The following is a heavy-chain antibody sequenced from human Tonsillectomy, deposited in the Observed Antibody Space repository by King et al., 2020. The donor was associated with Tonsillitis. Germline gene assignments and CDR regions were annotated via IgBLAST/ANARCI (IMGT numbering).Heavy chain of an antibody. CDR1: GFTFSSFG. CDR2: ISYDGSNK. V-gene: IGHV3-30*18. Sequence: VQLVESGGGVVQSGRSLRLSCAASGFTFSSFGMLWVRHAPGKGLEWVAFISYDGSNKYSADSVKGRFTISRDNSKNTLYLQMSSLRSEDTAVYYCAKGGDSGEIDYWGQGPLVTVSS. J-gene: IGHJ4*02. CDR3: AKGGDSGEIDY. D-gene: IGHD4-17*01.